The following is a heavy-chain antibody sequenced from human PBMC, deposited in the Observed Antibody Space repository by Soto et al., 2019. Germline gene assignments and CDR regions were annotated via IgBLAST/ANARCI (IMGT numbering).Heavy chain of an antibody. CDR2: INTSGGST. D-gene: IGHD3-3*01. J-gene: IGHJ5*02. V-gene: IGHV1-46*01. CDR1: AYTFTSYY. CDR3: ARVDFWSGDEELDP. Sequence: ASVKVSCKTSAYTFTSYYMNLVRQAPGQGLEWMGIINTSGGSTSYAQKFQGRVTMTRDTSTSTVYMELSSLRSEDTAVYYCARVDFWSGDEELDPCGQGTLVTXSS.